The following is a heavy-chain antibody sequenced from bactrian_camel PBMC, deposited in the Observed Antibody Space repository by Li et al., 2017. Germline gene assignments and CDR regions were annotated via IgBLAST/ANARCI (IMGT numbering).Heavy chain of an antibody. J-gene: IGHJ4*01. CDR2: INNGGGTT. D-gene: IGHD2*01. V-gene: IGHV3S40*01. Sequence: VQLVESGGGLVQPGGSLRLACAASGFTFSTSGMSWVRRAPGKGLEWVSAINNGGGTTYYADSVKGRFTISRDSGKDTLYLQMNSLKTEDTAVYYCVRDWGINTATTPGYWGQGTQVTVS. CDR1: GFTFSTSG. CDR3: VRDWGINTATTPGY.